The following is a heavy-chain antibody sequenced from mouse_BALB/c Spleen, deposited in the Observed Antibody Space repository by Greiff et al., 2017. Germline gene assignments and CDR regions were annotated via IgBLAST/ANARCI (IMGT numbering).Heavy chain of an antibody. J-gene: IGHJ4*01. D-gene: IGHD2-14*01. CDR2: INPYNDGT. CDR3: ARKNYRYDGAMDY. Sequence: VQLQQSGPQLVRPGASVKISCKASGYTFTSYDMHWVKQKPGQGLEWIGYINPYNDGTKYNEKFKGKATLTSDKSSSTAYMELSSLTSEDSAVYCCARKNYRYDGAMDYWGQGTAVTVSA. V-gene: IGHV1-14*01. CDR1: GYTFTSYD.